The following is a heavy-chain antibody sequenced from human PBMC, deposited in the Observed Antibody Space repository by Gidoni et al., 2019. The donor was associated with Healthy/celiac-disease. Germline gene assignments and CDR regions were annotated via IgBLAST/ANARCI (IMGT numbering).Heavy chain of an antibody. V-gene: IGHV3-48*03. Sequence: EVQLVESGGGLVQPGGSLRLSCAASGFTFSSYEMNWVRQAPGKGLEWVSYISSSGSTIYYADSVKGRFTISRDNAKNSLYLQMNSLRAEDTAVYYCAGDYSNYYPHYYYGMDVWGQGTTVTVSS. D-gene: IGHD4-4*01. CDR3: AGDYSNYYPHYYYGMDV. CDR2: ISSSGSTI. CDR1: GFTFSSYE. J-gene: IGHJ6*02.